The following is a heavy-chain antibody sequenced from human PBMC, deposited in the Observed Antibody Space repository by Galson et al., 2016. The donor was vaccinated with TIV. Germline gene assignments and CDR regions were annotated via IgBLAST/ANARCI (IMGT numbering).Heavy chain of an antibody. V-gene: IGHV3-30*18. D-gene: IGHD4-17*01. CDR2: ISYDGSNK. CDR1: GFTFSNYG. CDR3: AKSDRAALRTTSYYMDD. Sequence: LRLSCAASGFTFSNYGMHWVRQAPGKGLEWVAVISYDGSNKYYADSVKGRFTISRDNSKNALYLQMNSLRAEDTAAYYCAKSDRAALRTTSYYMDDWGKGTTVTVSS. J-gene: IGHJ6*03.